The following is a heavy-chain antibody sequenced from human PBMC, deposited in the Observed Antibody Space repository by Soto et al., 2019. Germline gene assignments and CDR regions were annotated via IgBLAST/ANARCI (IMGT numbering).Heavy chain of an antibody. J-gene: IGHJ6*02. V-gene: IGHV3-33*01. CDR3: ARDGGLVRYYYGSGSYSYGMDV. D-gene: IGHD3-10*01. CDR1: GFTFSSYG. Sequence: GGSLRLSCAASGFTFSSYGMHWVRQAPGKGLEWVAVIWYDGSNKYYADSVKGRFTTSRDNSKNTLYLQMNSLRAEDTAVYYCARDGGLVRYYYGSGSYSYGMDVWGQGTTVTVSS. CDR2: IWYDGSNK.